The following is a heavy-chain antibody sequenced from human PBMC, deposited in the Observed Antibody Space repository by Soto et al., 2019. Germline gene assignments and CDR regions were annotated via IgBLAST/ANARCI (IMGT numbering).Heavy chain of an antibody. V-gene: IGHV4-59*01. D-gene: IGHD1-26*01. CDR3: FFQAEDGIRDELPVSAFLLNRSSDL. Sequence: KGLEWIGYMYHTGSTVYNPSFKSRVTISVDTSKNQFSLKLNSVTAADTAVYYFFFQAEDGIRDELPVSAFLLNRSSDL. J-gene: IGHJ2*01. CDR2: MYHTGST.